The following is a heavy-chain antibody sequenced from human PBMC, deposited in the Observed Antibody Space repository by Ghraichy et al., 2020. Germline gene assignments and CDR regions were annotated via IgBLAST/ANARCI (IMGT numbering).Heavy chain of an antibody. CDR2: IYHTGRA. J-gene: IGHJ4*02. Sequence: GSLRLSCAISGDPFSGTNWWTWVRQAPGKGLQWIGEIYHTGRANYNPSLKGRVSMSVDTSNNQFSLRLTSMTAADTAIYYCAKGGLGRRPGLDYWGQGTLVTVSS. CDR3: AKGGLGRRPGLDY. CDR1: GDPFSGTNW. V-gene: IGHV4-4*02.